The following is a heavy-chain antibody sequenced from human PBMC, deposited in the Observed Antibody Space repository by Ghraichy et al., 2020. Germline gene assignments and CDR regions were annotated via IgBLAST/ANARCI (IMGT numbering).Heavy chain of an antibody. J-gene: IGHJ5*02. CDR1: GFTFSSYG. V-gene: IGHV3-30*02. CDR2: IRYDGSNK. D-gene: IGHD3-10*01. CDR3: AKEPTVLLWFGELLSEYNWFDP. Sequence: GGSLRLSCAASGFTFSSYGMHWVRQAPGKGLEWVAFIRYDGSNKYYADSVKGRFTISRDNSKNTLYLQMNSLRAEDTAVYYCAKEPTVLLWFGELLSEYNWFDPWGQGTLVTVSS.